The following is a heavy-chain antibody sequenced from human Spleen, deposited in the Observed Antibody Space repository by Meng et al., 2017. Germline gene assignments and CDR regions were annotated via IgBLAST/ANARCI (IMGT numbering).Heavy chain of an antibody. CDR1: GYTFTDYY. CDR3: ARDRCSGGSCYDFDL. V-gene: IGHV1-2*06. Sequence: QVQLVQSGAEVKKPGASVKVSCKASGYTFTDYYVHWVRQAPGQGLEWMGRINPDSGGTNYAQKFQGRVTMTRDTSITTGYMDLSSLRSDDTAVYYCARDRCSGGSCYDFDLWGRGTLVTVSS. D-gene: IGHD2-15*01. CDR2: INPDSGGT. J-gene: IGHJ2*01.